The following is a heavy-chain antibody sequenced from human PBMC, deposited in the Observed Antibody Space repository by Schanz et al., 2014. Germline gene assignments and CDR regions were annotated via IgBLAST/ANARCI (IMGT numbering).Heavy chain of an antibody. CDR3: AASSGWHPSTDY. J-gene: IGHJ4*02. Sequence: EVQLAESGGGLVQPGGSLRLSCAASTFTFDHYAMTWVRQAPGKGLEWVAAVSSRSDEIKYADSVRGRFTISRDNSKNLLYLQMNSLRAEDTAVYYCAASSGWHPSTDYWGQGTLVTVSS. CDR2: VSSRSDEI. CDR1: TFTFDHYA. D-gene: IGHD6-19*01. V-gene: IGHV3-23*04.